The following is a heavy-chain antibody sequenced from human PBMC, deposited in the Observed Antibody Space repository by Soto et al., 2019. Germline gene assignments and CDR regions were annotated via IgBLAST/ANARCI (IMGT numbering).Heavy chain of an antibody. J-gene: IGHJ3*01. V-gene: IGHV3-23*01. CDR2: ISGSGDTT. Sequence: GGSLRLSCAASGFNFSFYAINWVRQAPGKGLEWVSFISGSGDTTYYADSVKGRFTISRDNAKNTLYLQMNSLRAEDTAVYYCARGDRGAFDLWGQGTMVTVSS. D-gene: IGHD2-21*02. CDR1: GFNFSFYA. CDR3: ARGDRGAFDL.